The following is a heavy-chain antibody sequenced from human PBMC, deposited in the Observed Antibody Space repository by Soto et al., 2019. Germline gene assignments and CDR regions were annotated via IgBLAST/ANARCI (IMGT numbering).Heavy chain of an antibody. J-gene: IGHJ6*02. CDR2: IYCSGST. CDR1: GGSISSYY. CDR3: ASGGYSYGYEHYGMDV. D-gene: IGHD5-18*01. V-gene: IGHV4-59*01. Sequence: SETLSLTCPVSGGSISSYYWSWIRPPPGKGLDWIGYIYCSGSTNYNPSLKSRVTISVDTSKNQFSLKLSSVTAADTAVYYCASGGYSYGYEHYGMDVWGQGTTVTVSS.